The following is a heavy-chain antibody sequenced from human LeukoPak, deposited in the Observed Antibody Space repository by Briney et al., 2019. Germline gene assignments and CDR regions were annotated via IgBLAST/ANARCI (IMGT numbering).Heavy chain of an antibody. CDR3: ARGYSRAAFDI. V-gene: IGHV3-48*01. CDR1: GFTFSNYL. CDR2: ISSTGGTI. Sequence: GGSLRLSCVGSGFTFSNYLMNWVRQAPGKGLEWVSFISSTGGTIYYADSVKGRFTVSRDNAKKSLLLQMNSLRAEDTALYYCARGYSRAAFDIWARGQWSPSLQ. J-gene: IGHJ3*02. D-gene: IGHD2-15*01.